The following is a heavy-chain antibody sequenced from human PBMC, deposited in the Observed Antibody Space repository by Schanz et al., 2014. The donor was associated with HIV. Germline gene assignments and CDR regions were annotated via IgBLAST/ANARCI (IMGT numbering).Heavy chain of an antibody. CDR1: GYTFSDYY. V-gene: IGHV1-18*04. J-gene: IGHJ4*02. CDR3: AREYSTWDRHFDY. CDR2: ISAHNGDT. D-gene: IGHD5-18*01. Sequence: QVQLVQSGAEVKMPGASVKVSCKSSGYTFSDYYMHWLRQAPGQGLEWMGWISAHNGDTNYAQKFQGRITLTTDSPTNTAYLELRSLTSDDTAVYYCAREYSTWDRHFDYWGQGTLVTVSP.